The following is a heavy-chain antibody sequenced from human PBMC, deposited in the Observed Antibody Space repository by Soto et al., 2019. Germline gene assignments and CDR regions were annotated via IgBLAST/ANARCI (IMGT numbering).Heavy chain of an antibody. CDR3: ASPPITIFLGAHMDV. CDR2: ISYDGSNK. D-gene: IGHD3-9*01. CDR1: GFTFSSYA. Sequence: QVQLVESGGGVVQPGRSLRLSCAASGFTFSSYAMHWVRQAPGKGLEWVAVISYDGSNKYYADSVKGRFTISRDNSKNTLYLQMNRLRAEDTAVYYCASPPITIFLGAHMDVWGQGTTVTVSS. J-gene: IGHJ6*02. V-gene: IGHV3-30-3*01.